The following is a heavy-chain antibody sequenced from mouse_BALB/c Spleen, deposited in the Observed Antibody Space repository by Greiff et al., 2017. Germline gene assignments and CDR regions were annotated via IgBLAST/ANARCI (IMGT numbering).Heavy chain of an antibody. D-gene: IGHD1-1*01. J-gene: IGHJ3*01. CDR3: ARGDYDGSTPAWFAY. CDR2: IDPENGNT. CDR1: GFNIKDYY. Sequence: VQLKQSGAELVRPGALVKLSCKASGFNIKDYYMHWVKQRPEQGLEWIGWIDPENGNTIYDPKFQGKASITADTSSNTAYLQLSSLTSEDTAVYYCARGDYDGSTPAWFAYWGQGTLVTVSA. V-gene: IGHV14-1*02.